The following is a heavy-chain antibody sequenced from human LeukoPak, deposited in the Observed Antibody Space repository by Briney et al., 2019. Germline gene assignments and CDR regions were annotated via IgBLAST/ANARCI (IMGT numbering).Heavy chain of an antibody. D-gene: IGHD3-10*01. CDR3: ARGWYNYGSKTDS. J-gene: IGHJ5*01. V-gene: IGHV4-34*01. Sequence: PSETPSLTCAVYGGSFSGYYWSWIRQSPGTGLEWIGEINHGGSTNYNPSLMSRVSISANSSNNHFSLRLSSVTAADTAVYYCARGWYNYGSKTDSWGQGTLVTVSS. CDR2: INHGGST. CDR1: GGSFSGYY.